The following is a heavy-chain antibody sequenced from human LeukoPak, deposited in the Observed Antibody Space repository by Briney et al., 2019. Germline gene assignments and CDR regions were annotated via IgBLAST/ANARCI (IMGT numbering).Heavy chain of an antibody. CDR3: ARDGYYYDSSGSGTTFDY. D-gene: IGHD3-22*01. J-gene: IGHJ4*02. V-gene: IGHV4-4*07. CDR1: GGSISSYY. Sequence: SETLSLTCTVSGGSISSYYWSWTRQPAGKGLEWIGRVYTSGSTNYNPSVKSRVTMSVDTSKNQFSLKLISVTAADTAVYYCARDGYYYDSSGSGTTFDYWGQGTLVTVSS. CDR2: VYTSGST.